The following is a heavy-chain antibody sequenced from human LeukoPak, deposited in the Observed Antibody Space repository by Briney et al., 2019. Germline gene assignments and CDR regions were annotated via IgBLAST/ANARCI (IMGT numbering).Heavy chain of an antibody. D-gene: IGHD3-3*01. V-gene: IGHV4-39*07. J-gene: IGHJ3*02. Sequence: SETLSLTCTVSGGSISSRIYYWGWVRQPPGKGLEWIGSISYTGNTYYNPSLKSRVTISVDTSKNQFSLKLSSVTAADTAVYYCAREDFWGLDIWGQGTMVTVSS. CDR1: GGSISSRIYY. CDR2: ISYTGNT. CDR3: AREDFWGLDI.